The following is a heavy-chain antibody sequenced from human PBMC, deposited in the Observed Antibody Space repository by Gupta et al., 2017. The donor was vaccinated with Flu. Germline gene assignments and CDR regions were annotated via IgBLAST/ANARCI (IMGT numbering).Heavy chain of an antibody. V-gene: IGHV1-69*08. J-gene: IGHJ4*02. CDR3: AREGHSGYDSSLGY. D-gene: IGHD5-12*01. Sequence: QLQLVQSGAAVKKPGSAVKVSCKASGGTFSSYTISWVRQAPGQGLEWMGRIIPILGIANYAQKFQGRVTITADKSTSTAYMELSSLRSEDTAVYYCAREGHSGYDSSLGYWGQGTLVTVSS. CDR1: GGTFSSYT. CDR2: IIPILGIA.